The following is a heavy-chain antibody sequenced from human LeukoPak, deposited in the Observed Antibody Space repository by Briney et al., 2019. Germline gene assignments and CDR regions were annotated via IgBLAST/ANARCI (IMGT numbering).Heavy chain of an antibody. CDR2: MCPSGRT. V-gene: IGHV4-4*08. CDR1: NDSISSYC. J-gene: IGHJ5*02. D-gene: IGHD3-10*02. CDR3: ATSYDVKTAPYDL. Sequence: PSETLSLTCTVSNDSISSYCCSWVRQPPGKGLEWIGFMCPSGRTDYNPSLKSRVTMSVDTSKNQLSMELRFLTAADTAVYYCATSYDVKTAPYDLWGHGTLVTVSS.